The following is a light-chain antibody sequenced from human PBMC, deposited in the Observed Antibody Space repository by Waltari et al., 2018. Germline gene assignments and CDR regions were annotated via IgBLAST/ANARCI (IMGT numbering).Light chain of an antibody. CDR2: AAS. Sequence: DIQMTQSQSSLSASVGDRVTITCRASQSISSYLNWYQQQPGKAPKLLIYAASSLQSGVPSRFSGSGSGTDFTLTISSLQPEDFATYYCQQSYSTPPYTFGQGTKLEIK. CDR1: QSISSY. V-gene: IGKV1-39*01. J-gene: IGKJ2*01. CDR3: QQSYSTPPYT.